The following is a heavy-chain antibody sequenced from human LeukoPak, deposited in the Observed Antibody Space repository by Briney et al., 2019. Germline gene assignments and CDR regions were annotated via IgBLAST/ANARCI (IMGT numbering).Heavy chain of an antibody. J-gene: IGHJ2*01. CDR1: GGSFSGYY. CDR2: INHSGST. Sequence: SETLSLTCAVYGGSFSGYYWSWIRQPPGKGLEWIGEINHSGSTNYNPSLKSRVTISVDTSKNQFSLKLSSVTAADTAVYYCARHGWHAWYFDLWGCGTLVTVSS. D-gene: IGHD6-19*01. CDR3: ARHGWHAWYFDL. V-gene: IGHV4-34*01.